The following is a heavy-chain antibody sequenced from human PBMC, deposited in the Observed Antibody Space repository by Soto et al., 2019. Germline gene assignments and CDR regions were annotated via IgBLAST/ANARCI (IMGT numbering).Heavy chain of an antibody. CDR1: GFTFSSYA. Sequence: PGGSLRLSCAASGFTFSSYAVSWVRQAPGKGLEWVSAISGSGGSTYYADSVKGRFTISRDNSKNTLYLQMNSLRAEDTAVYYCAKKVIVVVPAASIYFDYWGQGTLVTVSS. CDR3: AKKVIVVVPAASIYFDY. CDR2: ISGSGGST. V-gene: IGHV3-23*01. D-gene: IGHD2-2*01. J-gene: IGHJ4*02.